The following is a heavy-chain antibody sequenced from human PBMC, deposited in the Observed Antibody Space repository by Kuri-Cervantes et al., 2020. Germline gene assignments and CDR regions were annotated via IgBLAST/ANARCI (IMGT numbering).Heavy chain of an antibody. CDR3: ARSGPVYSNRLYYYYYMDV. Sequence: ASVKVSCKASGYTFTSYGISWVRQAPGQGLEWMGWISAYNGDTNYAQTFQGRVAITADKSTSTAYMELSSLRSDDTAVYYCARSGPVYSNRLYYYYYMDVWGKGTTVTVSS. J-gene: IGHJ6*03. CDR2: ISAYNGDT. CDR1: GYTFTSYG. V-gene: IGHV1-18*01. D-gene: IGHD4-11*01.